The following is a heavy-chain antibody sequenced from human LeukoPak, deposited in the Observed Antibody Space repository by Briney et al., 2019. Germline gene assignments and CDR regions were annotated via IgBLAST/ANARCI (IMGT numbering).Heavy chain of an antibody. D-gene: IGHD3-10*01. CDR1: GGTFSSYA. V-gene: IGHV1-69*04. J-gene: IGHJ3*02. CDR3: ARGFPLDI. Sequence: SVKVSGMASGGTFSSYAISWVRQAPGQGLEWMGRIIPILGIANYAQKFQGRVTITADKSTSTAYIELSSLRSEDTAVYYCARGFPLDIWGQGTMVTVSS. CDR2: IIPILGIA.